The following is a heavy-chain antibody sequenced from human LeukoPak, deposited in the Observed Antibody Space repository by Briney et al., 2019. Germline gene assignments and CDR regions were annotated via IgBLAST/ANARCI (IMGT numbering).Heavy chain of an antibody. CDR1: GYSFTSYW. Sequence: GESLKFSCKGSGYSFTSYWIGWVRQMPGKGLEWMGIIYPGDSDTRYSPSFQGQVTISADKSISTAYLQWSSLKASDTAMYYCARRPGYCSGGSCYGWFDPWGQGTLVTVSS. J-gene: IGHJ5*02. V-gene: IGHV5-51*01. CDR3: ARRPGYCSGGSCYGWFDP. CDR2: IYPGDSDT. D-gene: IGHD2-15*01.